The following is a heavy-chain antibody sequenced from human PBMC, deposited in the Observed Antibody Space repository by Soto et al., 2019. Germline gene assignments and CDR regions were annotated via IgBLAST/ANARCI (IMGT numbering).Heavy chain of an antibody. D-gene: IGHD5-18*01. Sequence: VGSLRLSCAASGFTFSSYGMHWVRQAPGKGLEWVAVISYDGSNKYYADSVKGRFTISRDNSKNTLYLQMNSLRAEDTAVYYCAKDVGGYSYGYVPDDAFDIWGQGTMVTVSS. CDR1: GFTFSSYG. V-gene: IGHV3-30*18. J-gene: IGHJ3*02. CDR3: AKDVGGYSYGYVPDDAFDI. CDR2: ISYDGSNK.